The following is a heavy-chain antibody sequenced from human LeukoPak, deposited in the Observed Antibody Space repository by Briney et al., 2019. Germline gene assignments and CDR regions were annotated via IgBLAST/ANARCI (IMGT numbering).Heavy chain of an antibody. D-gene: IGHD3-3*01. J-gene: IGHJ5*02. CDR1: GGSISSSSYY. CDR2: IYTSGST. V-gene: IGHV4-61*02. CDR3: ARDAPTAVFGVVVNWFDP. Sequence: SETLSLTCTVSGGSISSSSYYWGWMRQPAGKGLEGIGRIYTSGSTNYNPSLESRVTMSVDTSKNQFYLKLSSVTAADTAVYYCARDAPTAVFGVVVNWFDPWGQGTLVTVSS.